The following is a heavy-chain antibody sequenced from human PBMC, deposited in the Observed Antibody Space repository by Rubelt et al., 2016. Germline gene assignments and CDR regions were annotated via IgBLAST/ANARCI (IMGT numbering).Heavy chain of an antibody. V-gene: IGHV3-48*02. J-gene: IGHJ4*02. CDR3: AQLVTKGD. Sequence: EVQLVESGGGLVQRGGSLRLSCAASGFTFSNYWMHWVRQAPGKGLEWLSYISSSGSDIYYADSLKGRLTISKDNAKNSLYLQMNSLRDEDTAVYYCAQLVTKGDWGQGTLVTVSS. D-gene: IGHD2-21*02. CDR1: GFTFSNYW. CDR2: ISSSGSDI.